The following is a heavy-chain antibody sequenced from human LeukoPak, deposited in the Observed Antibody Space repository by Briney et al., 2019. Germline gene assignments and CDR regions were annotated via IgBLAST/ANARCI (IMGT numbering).Heavy chain of an antibody. Sequence: ASVKLSCKASGYTFTSYGISWVRQAPRQGLEWMGWIRGYNGNKNYAQKLQGRVTMTTDTSTSTAYMELRSLRSDDTAVYYCAREGGGSKYFDYWGQGTLLTVSS. CDR2: IRGYNGNK. D-gene: IGHD2-15*01. CDR3: AREGGGSKYFDY. CDR1: GYTFTSYG. J-gene: IGHJ4*02. V-gene: IGHV1-18*01.